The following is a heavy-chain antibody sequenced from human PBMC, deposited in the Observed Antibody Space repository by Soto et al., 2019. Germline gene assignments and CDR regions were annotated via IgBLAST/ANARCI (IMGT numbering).Heavy chain of an antibody. CDR3: VKVGSINWFDQ. Sequence: HVQLQESGPGLVKPSQTLSLTCTVSGGSISSSGYYWSWIRQHPGKGLEWIGYIYYGGSTYYNPFLIRRSTSSVETSKYQFSLKLRSAPAAGTSVYYCVKVGSINWFDQWGQGTLVSAST. CDR2: IYYGGST. CDR1: GGSISSSGYY. V-gene: IGHV4-31*03. D-gene: IGHD1-26*01. J-gene: IGHJ5*02.